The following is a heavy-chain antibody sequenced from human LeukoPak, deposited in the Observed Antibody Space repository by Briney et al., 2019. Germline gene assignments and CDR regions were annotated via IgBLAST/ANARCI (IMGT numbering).Heavy chain of an antibody. D-gene: IGHD2-2*01. Sequence: GSSVNVSFTASGGTFSSYALSWVRQAPGQGLEWMGGIIPIFGTANYAQKFQGRVTITADESTSTAYMELSSLRSEDTAVYYCVAVVPAVMGYFDYWGQGTLVTVSS. V-gene: IGHV1-69*01. CDR2: IIPIFGTA. J-gene: IGHJ4*02. CDR1: GGTFSSYA. CDR3: VAVVPAVMGYFDY.